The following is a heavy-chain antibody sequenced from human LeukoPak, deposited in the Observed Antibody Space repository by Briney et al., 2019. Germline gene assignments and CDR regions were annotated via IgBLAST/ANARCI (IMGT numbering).Heavy chain of an antibody. CDR2: ISAYNGNT. V-gene: IGHV1-18*01. D-gene: IGHD2-15*01. Sequence: AAVKVPCKASVYTFTSYVISCVRQAPGQGLEWMGWISAYNGNTNYAQKRQGRVTMTTDTSTSTAYMELRSLRSDDTAVYYCARDGPPYCSGGSCYGLIDYWGQGTLVTVSS. CDR3: ARDGPPYCSGGSCYGLIDY. J-gene: IGHJ4*02. CDR1: VYTFTSYV.